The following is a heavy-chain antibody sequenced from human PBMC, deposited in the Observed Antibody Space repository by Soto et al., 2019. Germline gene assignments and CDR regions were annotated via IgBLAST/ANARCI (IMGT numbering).Heavy chain of an antibody. CDR1: GYTFTSYG. CDR2: ISAYNGNT. Sequence: GASVKVSCKASGYTFTSYGISWVRQAPGQGLEWMGWISAYNGNTNYAQKLQGRVTMTTDTSTSTAYMELRSLRSDDTAVYYCARGDIVVVPAAPTFDYWGQGTLVTVSS. D-gene: IGHD2-2*01. CDR3: ARGDIVVVPAAPTFDY. J-gene: IGHJ4*02. V-gene: IGHV1-18*04.